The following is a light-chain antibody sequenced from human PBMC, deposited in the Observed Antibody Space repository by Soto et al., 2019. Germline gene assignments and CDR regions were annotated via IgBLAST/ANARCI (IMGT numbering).Light chain of an antibody. CDR3: QQRSVWPLT. CDR1: RAITNY. CDR2: AAS. J-gene: IGKJ4*01. Sequence: DIQMTQSPSSLSASVGDRVTITCRASRAITNYLAWFQQKPGKVPKLLIFAASTLQSGVPSRFSGSGSGTDFTLTISSLQPEDVATYYCQQRSVWPLTFGGGTRVEIK. V-gene: IGKV1-27*01.